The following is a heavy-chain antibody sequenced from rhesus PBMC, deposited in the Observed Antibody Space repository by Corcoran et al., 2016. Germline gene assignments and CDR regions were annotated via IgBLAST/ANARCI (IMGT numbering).Heavy chain of an antibody. CDR3: VRDKDSVGTVNMRTGEFDY. CDR1: GGSISSGYSP. CDR2: MNNIGTA. Sequence: QVQLQESGPGLVKPSETLSLTCAVSGGSISSGYSPWNWNRQPPGKGLEWMAYMNNIGTASYNPSLKRRFTISRGTSKNQFSLKLRVGTAADTAVYYCVRDKDSVGTVNMRTGEFDYWGQGVLVTVSS. J-gene: IGHJ4*01. V-gene: IGHV4-122*02. D-gene: IGHD5-30*01.